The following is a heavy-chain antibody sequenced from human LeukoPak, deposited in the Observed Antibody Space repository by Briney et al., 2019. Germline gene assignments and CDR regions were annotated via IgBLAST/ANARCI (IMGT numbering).Heavy chain of an antibody. J-gene: IGHJ1*01. Sequence: ASVKVSCKASGYTFTGYYVHWVRQAPGQGLEWIGWINPNSGDTNYAQKFQGRVTMTRDTSISTAYMELSGLRSEDTAVYYCATDFHPKGYCSGGSCYYSRSFQHWGQGTLVTVSS. CDR3: ATDFHPKGYCSGGSCYYSRSFQH. D-gene: IGHD2-15*01. CDR1: GYTFTGYY. V-gene: IGHV1-2*02. CDR2: INPNSGDT.